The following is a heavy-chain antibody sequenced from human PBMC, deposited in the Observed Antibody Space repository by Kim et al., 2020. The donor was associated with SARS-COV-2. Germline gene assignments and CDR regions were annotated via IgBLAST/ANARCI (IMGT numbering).Heavy chain of an antibody. V-gene: IGHV3-23*01. D-gene: IGHD4-17*01. CDR1: GFTFSSYA. CDR3: AKDPAEFYGDYYPFDH. J-gene: IGHJ4*02. CDR2: ISGGGGST. Sequence: GGSLRLSCAVSGFTFSSYAMSWVRQAPGKGLEWVSGISGGGGSTYYADSVKGRFTISRDNSKNTLYLQMNSLRAEDTAVYYCAKDPAEFYGDYYPFDHWGQRTLVTVSA.